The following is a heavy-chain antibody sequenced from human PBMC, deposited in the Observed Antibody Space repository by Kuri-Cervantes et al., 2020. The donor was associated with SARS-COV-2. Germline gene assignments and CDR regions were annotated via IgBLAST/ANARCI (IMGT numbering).Heavy chain of an antibody. J-gene: IGHJ4*02. Sequence: GSLRLSCKGSGYSFTSYWTSWVRQMPGKGLEWMGRIDPSDSYTNYSPSFQGHVTISADKSISTAYLQWSSLKASDTAMYYCARLRICGGDCSPSFDYWGQGTLVTVSS. CDR3: ARLRICGGDCSPSFDY. V-gene: IGHV5-10-1*01. CDR2: IDPSDSYT. D-gene: IGHD2-21*02. CDR1: GYSFTSYW.